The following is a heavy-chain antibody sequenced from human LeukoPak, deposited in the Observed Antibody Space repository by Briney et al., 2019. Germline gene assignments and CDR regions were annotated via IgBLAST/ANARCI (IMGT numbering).Heavy chain of an antibody. D-gene: IGHD2-15*01. CDR2: ISSSSSYI. CDR3: ARDSRYGYCSGGSCERLYYYYGMDV. CDR1: GFTFSSYA. J-gene: IGHJ6*02. V-gene: IGHV3-21*01. Sequence: GGSLRLSCAASGFTFSSYAMSWVRQAPNKGLEWVSSISSSSSYIYYADSVKGRFTISRDNAKNSLYLQMNSLRAEDTAVYYCARDSRYGYCSGGSCERLYYYYGMDVWGQGTTVTVSS.